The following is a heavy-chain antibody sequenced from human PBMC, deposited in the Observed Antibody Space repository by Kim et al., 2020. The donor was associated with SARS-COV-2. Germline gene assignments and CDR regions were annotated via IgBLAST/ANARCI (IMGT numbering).Heavy chain of an antibody. CDR3: ATSGEQMPNWFDP. CDR1: GDSFTNYA. D-gene: IGHD3-10*01. J-gene: IGHJ5*02. V-gene: IGHV1-69*04. Sequence: SVKVSCKASGDSFTNYAFSWVRQAPGQGLEWMGRIIPVDGMTNYAQKFEGRVTISADKYTGTAYMELTSLRSDDTAVYYCATSGEQMPNWFDPWGQGTL. CDR2: IIPVDGMT.